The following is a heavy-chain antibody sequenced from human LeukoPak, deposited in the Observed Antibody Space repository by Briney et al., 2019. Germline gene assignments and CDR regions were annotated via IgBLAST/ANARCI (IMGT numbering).Heavy chain of an antibody. Sequence: GGSLRLSCATSALTFRTTWMHWVRQAPGKGLMWVSRMNGEGTTIDYADSVKGRFTVSRDYAKNTLFLQMNNLRTEDTALYFCATARNFRFEYWGQGSLVIVSA. J-gene: IGHJ4*02. CDR1: ALTFRTTW. CDR2: MNGEGTTI. V-gene: IGHV3-74*01. CDR3: ATARNFRFEY. D-gene: IGHD1-7*01.